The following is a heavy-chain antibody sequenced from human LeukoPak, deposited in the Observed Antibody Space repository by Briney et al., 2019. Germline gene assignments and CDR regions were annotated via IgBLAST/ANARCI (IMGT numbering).Heavy chain of an antibody. CDR2: IYYSGST. CDR3: ARGFRGDNFDY. J-gene: IGHJ4*02. D-gene: IGHD7-27*01. V-gene: IGHV4-59*08. CDR1: GGSISSYY. Sequence: PSETLSLTCTVSGGSISSYYWSWIRQPPGKGLEWIGYIYYSGSTNYNPSLKSRVTISVETSKNQFSLKLSSVTAADTAVYYCARGFRGDNFDYWGQGTLVTVSS.